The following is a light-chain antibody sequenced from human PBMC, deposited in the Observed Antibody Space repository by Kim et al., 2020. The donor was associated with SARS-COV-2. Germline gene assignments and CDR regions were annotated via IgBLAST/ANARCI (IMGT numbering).Light chain of an antibody. CDR3: QQYDTWLPWT. J-gene: IGKJ1*01. CDR1: QSVSSN. V-gene: IGKV3-15*01. Sequence: SPGERATLSCRASQSVSSNLAWYQQKPGQAPRLLIYGASTRATGIPARFSGSGSGTEFTLTISTLQSEDFAVYYCQQYDTWLPWTFGQGTKVDIK. CDR2: GAS.